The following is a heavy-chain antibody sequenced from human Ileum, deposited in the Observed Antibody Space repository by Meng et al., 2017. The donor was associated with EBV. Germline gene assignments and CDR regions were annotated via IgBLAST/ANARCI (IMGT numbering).Heavy chain of an antibody. J-gene: IGHJ4*02. D-gene: IGHD3-22*01. CDR1: GGSLSGYY. V-gene: IGHV4-34*01. CDR3: ARCYDSSGYYELNHFDH. Sequence: ELSQWGGGLLKPSEALSLTCAVYGGSLSGYYWSWIRQPPGKGLEWIGEITHSGSTNYNSSLKSRVTILVDTSKNQLSLKMNSVTAADTAVYYCARCYDSSGYYELNHFDHWGQGTLVTVSS. CDR2: ITHSGST.